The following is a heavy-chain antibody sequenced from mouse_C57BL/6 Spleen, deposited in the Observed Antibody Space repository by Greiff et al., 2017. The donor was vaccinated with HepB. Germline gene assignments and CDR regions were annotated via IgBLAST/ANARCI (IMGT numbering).Heavy chain of an antibody. V-gene: IGHV1-18*01. CDR1: GYTFTDYN. J-gene: IGHJ4*01. Sequence: EVQLQQSGPELVKPGASVKIPCKASGYTFTDYNMDWVKQSHGKSLEWIGDINPNHGGTIYNQKFKGKATLTVDKTASTAYMELSRLTTEDTAVYDCSRRRRSYYYAMDYWGQGTSVTVSS. CDR3: SRRRRSYYYAMDY. CDR2: INPNHGGT.